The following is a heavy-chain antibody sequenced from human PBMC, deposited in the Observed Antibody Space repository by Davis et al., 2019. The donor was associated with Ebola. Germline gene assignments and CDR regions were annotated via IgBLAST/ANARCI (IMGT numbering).Heavy chain of an antibody. CDR3: ARVHGGSYFGYYYYMDV. CDR2: IYYSGST. J-gene: IGHJ6*03. Sequence: PSETLSLTCTVSGGSISSGSYYWGWIRQPPGKGLEWIGSIYYSGSTYYNPSLKSRVTISVDTSKNQFSLKLSSVTAADTAVYYCARVHGGSYFGYYYYMDVWGKGTTVTVSS. V-gene: IGHV4-39*07. D-gene: IGHD1-26*01. CDR1: GGSISSGSYY.